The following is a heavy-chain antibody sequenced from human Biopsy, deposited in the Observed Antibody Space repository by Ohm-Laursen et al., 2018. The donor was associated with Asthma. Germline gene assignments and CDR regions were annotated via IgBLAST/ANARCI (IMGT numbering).Heavy chain of an antibody. Sequence: SLRLSCAPSGFTFSGYSMNWVRQAPGTGLEWGSYINYKRSSIYYADSVKGRFTVSRDNARNSLFLQMNSLRDEDAAVYYCAREDGWCRGGRCVSWFDSWGQGTLVTVSS. J-gene: IGHJ5*01. CDR2: INYKRSSI. D-gene: IGHD2-15*01. CDR3: AREDGWCRGGRCVSWFDS. V-gene: IGHV3-48*02. CDR1: GFTFSGYS.